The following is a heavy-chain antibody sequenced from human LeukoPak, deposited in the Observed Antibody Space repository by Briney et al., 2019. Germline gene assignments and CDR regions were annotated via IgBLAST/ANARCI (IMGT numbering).Heavy chain of an antibody. J-gene: IGHJ4*02. CDR1: GGTFSSYA. Sequence: ASVKLSCKASGGTFSSYAISWVRQAPGQGLEWMGRIIPILGIANYAQKFQGRVTITADKSTSTAYMELSSLRSEDTAVYYWASDPVEMATIIFDYWGQGTLVTVSS. CDR3: ASDPVEMATIIFDY. CDR2: IIPILGIA. D-gene: IGHD5-24*01. V-gene: IGHV1-69*04.